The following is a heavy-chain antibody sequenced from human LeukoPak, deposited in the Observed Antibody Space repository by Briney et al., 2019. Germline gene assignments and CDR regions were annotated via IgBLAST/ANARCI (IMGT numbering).Heavy chain of an antibody. Sequence: GGSLRLSCAASGFTFSRYAMSWVRQAPGKGLEWVSGISGHDGGTYYADSVKGRFSISRDNSKNTLYLQVNSLRAEDTAVYYCAKERRTVAGTVCDYWGQGTLVTVSS. V-gene: IGHV3-23*01. D-gene: IGHD6-19*01. CDR3: AKERRTVAGTVCDY. CDR2: ISGHDGGT. J-gene: IGHJ4*02. CDR1: GFTFSRYA.